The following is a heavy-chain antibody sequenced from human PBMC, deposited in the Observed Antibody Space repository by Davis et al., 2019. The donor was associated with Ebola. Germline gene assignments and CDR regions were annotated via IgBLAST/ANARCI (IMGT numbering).Heavy chain of an antibody. Sequence: PSETLSLTCAVYGGSFSGYYWSWIRQPPGKGLEWIGEINHSGSTNYNPSLKSRVTISVDTSKNQFSLKLSSVTAADTAVYYCARAGGTNKRGDAFDIWGQGTMVTVSS. CDR2: INHSGST. CDR3: ARAGGTNKRGDAFDI. J-gene: IGHJ3*02. D-gene: IGHD3-16*01. V-gene: IGHV4-34*01. CDR1: GGSFSGYY.